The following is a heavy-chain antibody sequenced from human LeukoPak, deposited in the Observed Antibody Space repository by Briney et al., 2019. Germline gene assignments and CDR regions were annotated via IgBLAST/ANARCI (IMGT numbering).Heavy chain of an antibody. Sequence: ASVKVSCKAYGYTLSNYYMHWVRQAPGQGLEWIGWINPNRPATNYAVKFNDRVIMTSDTSTNTAYMELNRLTSDDTAVYYCARVTVAGTVFDYWGQGTLVTVSS. CDR3: ARVTVAGTVFDY. CDR2: INPNRPAT. J-gene: IGHJ4*02. D-gene: IGHD6-19*01. V-gene: IGHV1-2*02. CDR1: GYTLSNYY.